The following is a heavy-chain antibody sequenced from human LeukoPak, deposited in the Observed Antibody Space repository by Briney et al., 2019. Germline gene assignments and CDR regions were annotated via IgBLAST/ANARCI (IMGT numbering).Heavy chain of an antibody. V-gene: IGHV4-34*01. Sequence: SETLSLTCAVYGGSFSGYYWSWIRQPPGKGLEWIGEINHSGSTNYNPSLKSRVTISVDTSKNQFSLKLSSVTAADTAVYYCARGGMVRGVTAFDYWGRGTLVTVSS. CDR1: GGSFSGYY. D-gene: IGHD3-10*01. J-gene: IGHJ4*02. CDR2: INHSGST. CDR3: ARGGMVRGVTAFDY.